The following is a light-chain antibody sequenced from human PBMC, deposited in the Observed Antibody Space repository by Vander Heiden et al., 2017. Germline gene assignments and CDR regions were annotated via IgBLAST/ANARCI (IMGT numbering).Light chain of an antibody. J-gene: IGKJ2*01. V-gene: IGKV3-11*01. CDR2: DAS. CDR3: QQRSNWPT. Sequence: ELLLTQSPATLSLSPGERATLSCRASQSVSSYLAWYQQKPGQAPRLLIYDASNRATGIPARFSGSGSGTDFTLTISSLEPEEFAVYYCQQRSNWPTFGQGTKLEIK. CDR1: QSVSSY.